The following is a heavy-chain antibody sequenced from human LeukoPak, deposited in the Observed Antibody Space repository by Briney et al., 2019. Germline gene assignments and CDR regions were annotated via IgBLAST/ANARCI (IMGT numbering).Heavy chain of an antibody. Sequence: SVKVSCKASGGTFNSYAISWVRQAPGQGLEWMGGIIPMSDTANYPQKFRGRLTITADIPTSTVYMELSSLRSEDTAVYYCAFSSYYLQGNYYYMDVWGKGTTVTVS. CDR2: IIPMSDTA. D-gene: IGHD1-26*01. CDR3: AFSSYYLQGNYYYMDV. CDR1: GGTFNSYA. J-gene: IGHJ6*03. V-gene: IGHV1-69*06.